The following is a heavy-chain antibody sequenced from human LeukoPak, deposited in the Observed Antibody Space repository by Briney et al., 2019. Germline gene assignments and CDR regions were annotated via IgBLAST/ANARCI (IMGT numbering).Heavy chain of an antibody. V-gene: IGHV3-74*01. CDR3: ARAHKCSGGSCYNWFDP. J-gene: IGHJ5*02. D-gene: IGHD2-15*01. CDR1: GFTFSSYW. Sequence: GGSLRLSCAASGFTFSSYWMHWVRQVPGKGLVWVSRINSDGSSTSYADSVKGRFTISRDNAKNTLYLQMNSLRAEDTAVYYCARAHKCSGGSCYNWFDPWGQGTLVTVSS. CDR2: INSDGSST.